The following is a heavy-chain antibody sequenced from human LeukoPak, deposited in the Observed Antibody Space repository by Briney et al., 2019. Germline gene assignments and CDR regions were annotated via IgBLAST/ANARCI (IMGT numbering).Heavy chain of an antibody. D-gene: IGHD1-14*01. CDR1: GGSFSGYY. J-gene: IGHJ3*02. Sequence: SETLSLTCAVYGGSFSGYYWSWIRQPPGKGLEWIGYIYYSGSTYYNPSLKSRVTISVDTSKNQFSLQLDSVTPEDTAVYFCAKEMTGSAFDIWGQGTMVTVSS. V-gene: IGHV4-34*01. CDR3: AKEMTGSAFDI. CDR2: IYYSGST.